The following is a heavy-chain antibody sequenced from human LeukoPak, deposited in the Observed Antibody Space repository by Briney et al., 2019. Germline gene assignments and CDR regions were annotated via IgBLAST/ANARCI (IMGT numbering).Heavy chain of an antibody. V-gene: IGHV3-7*01. Sequence: PGGSLRLSCAASGFTFNIYAMTWVRQAPGKGLEWVANIKPDGSEKYYLDSVKGRFTISRDNAKNSLYLQMNSLRAEDTAVYYCARDLSRIVATTVFDYWGQGTLVTVPS. CDR3: ARDLSRIVATTVFDY. CDR2: IKPDGSEK. CDR1: GFTFNIYA. D-gene: IGHD5-12*01. J-gene: IGHJ4*02.